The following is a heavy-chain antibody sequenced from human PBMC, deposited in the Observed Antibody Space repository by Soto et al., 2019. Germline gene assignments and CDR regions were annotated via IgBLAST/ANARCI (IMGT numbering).Heavy chain of an antibody. CDR3: ARDRYLDSLLDY. Sequence: GASVKVSCKASGDIFTSCPLHWVRQAPGQSLEWVGWINAGNGNTQYSEKFQGRVTITRDTSASTAYMELSSLRSEDTAVYYCARDRYLDSLLDYWGQGTLVTVSS. CDR2: INAGNGNT. J-gene: IGHJ4*02. CDR1: GDIFTSCP. V-gene: IGHV1-3*01. D-gene: IGHD3-22*01.